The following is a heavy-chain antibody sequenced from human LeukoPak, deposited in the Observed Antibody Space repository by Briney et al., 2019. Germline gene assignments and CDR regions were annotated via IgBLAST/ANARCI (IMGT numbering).Heavy chain of an antibody. D-gene: IGHD2-2*01. V-gene: IGHV1-2*02. J-gene: IGHJ5*02. Sequence: GASVKDSCKASGYTFTRYYMHWVRQAPGQGLEWMGWIKPNSGGTNYAQKFQGRVTMTRDTSISTAYMELSRLRSDDTAVYYCARDGGYCSSTSCYSNWFDPWGQGTLVTVSS. CDR3: ARDGGYCSSTSCYSNWFDP. CDR2: IKPNSGGT. CDR1: GYTFTRYY.